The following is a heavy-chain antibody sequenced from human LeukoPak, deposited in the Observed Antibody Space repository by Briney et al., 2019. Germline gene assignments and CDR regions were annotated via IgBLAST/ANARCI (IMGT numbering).Heavy chain of an antibody. CDR1: GGSFSGYY. V-gene: IGHV4-34*01. Sequence: SETLSLTCAVYGGSFSGYYWSWIRQPPGKGLEWIGEINHSGSTNYNPSLKSRVTISVDTSKNQFSLKLSSVTAADTAVYYCARVGDGYISWYFDLWGRGTLVTVSS. D-gene: IGHD5-24*01. CDR2: INHSGST. J-gene: IGHJ2*01. CDR3: ARVGDGYISWYFDL.